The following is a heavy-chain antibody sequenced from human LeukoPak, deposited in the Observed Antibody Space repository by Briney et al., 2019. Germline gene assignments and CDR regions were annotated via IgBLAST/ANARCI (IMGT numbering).Heavy chain of an antibody. V-gene: IGHV1-18*01. CDR1: GYTFTSYG. Sequence: ASVKVSCKASGYTFTSYGISWVRQAPGQGLEWMGWISAYNGNTNYAQKLQGRVTMTTDTSTSTAYMELRSLRSDDTAVYYCARDLVTEDTAMAVDYWGQGTLVTVSS. J-gene: IGHJ4*02. CDR3: ARDLVTEDTAMAVDY. CDR2: ISAYNGNT. D-gene: IGHD5-18*01.